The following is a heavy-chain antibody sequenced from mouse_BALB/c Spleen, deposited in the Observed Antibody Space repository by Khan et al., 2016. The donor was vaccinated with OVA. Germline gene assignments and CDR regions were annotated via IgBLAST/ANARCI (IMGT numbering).Heavy chain of an antibody. V-gene: IGHV1-84*02. Sequence: QVQLQQSGPELVKPGASVKISCKASGYTFTDYYINWVKEKPGQGLEWIGWIYPGSGNTKYNEKFKDMATLTGDTSSSTAYMQLSSLTSEDTAFYFCAKGGYYGNSLFDYWGQGTTLTVSS. D-gene: IGHD1-1*01. CDR1: GYTFTDYY. CDR3: AKGGYYGNSLFDY. CDR2: IYPGSGNT. J-gene: IGHJ2*01.